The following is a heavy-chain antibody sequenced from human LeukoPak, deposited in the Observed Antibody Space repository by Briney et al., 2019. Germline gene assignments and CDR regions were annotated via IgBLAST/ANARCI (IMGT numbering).Heavy chain of an antibody. D-gene: IGHD6-19*01. CDR1: GFPFSGYW. CDR2: IKPDRSYT. J-gene: IGHJ4*02. V-gene: IGHV3-74*01. Sequence: PGGSLRLSCAASGFPFSGYWMYWLRQAPGKGMVWVSRIKPDRSYTSYADFVKGRFTTSRDNAKNTLYLQLSSLRAEDTAVYYCARDYSSVPEYWGQGTLVTVSS. CDR3: ARDYSSVPEY.